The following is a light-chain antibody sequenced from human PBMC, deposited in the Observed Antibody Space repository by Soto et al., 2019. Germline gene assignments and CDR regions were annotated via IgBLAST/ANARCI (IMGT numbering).Light chain of an antibody. CDR3: QQYCSSPRT. CDR2: GAS. CDR1: QSVSSSY. V-gene: IGKV3-20*01. Sequence: EIVLTQSPGTLSLSPGERATLSCRASQSVSSSYLAWYQQKPGQAPRLLIYGASSRATGIPDRFSGSGSGTDFTLTISRLEPEDVAAYYCQQYCSSPRTFGQGTKVEIK. J-gene: IGKJ1*01.